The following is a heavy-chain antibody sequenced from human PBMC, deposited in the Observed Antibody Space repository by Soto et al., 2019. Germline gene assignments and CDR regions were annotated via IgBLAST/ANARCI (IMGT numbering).Heavy chain of an antibody. V-gene: IGHV1-8*01. Sequence: QVQLVQSGAEVKKPGASVKVSCKASGYTFTTYEINWVRQVPGQGLEWMGWMSPSSGNTGYVDQFRCRVTMTSNTSMTTAYMELSSLRSEDTAMYYCARVGGQLFGDHGMDVWGQGTTVTVSS. CDR1: GYTFTTYE. D-gene: IGHD3-10*01. CDR3: ARVGGQLFGDHGMDV. CDR2: MSPSSGNT. J-gene: IGHJ6*02.